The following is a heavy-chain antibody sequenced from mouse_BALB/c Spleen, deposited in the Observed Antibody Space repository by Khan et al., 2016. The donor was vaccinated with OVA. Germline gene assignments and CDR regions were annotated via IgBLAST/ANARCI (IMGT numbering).Heavy chain of an antibody. D-gene: IGHD2-4*01. V-gene: IGHV1S26*01. J-gene: IGHJ3*01. Sequence: QVQLQQSGAELVRPGASVKISCKAFGYTFTNHHINWVKQRPGPGLDWIGYINHYNDYTKSTQKFKGKDTLTVDQSSSTAYMEPSSLTFNDSAVHCGGRAWGLRRNARLSYLGQGTLVTVSA. CDR3: GRAWGLRRNARLSY. CDR2: INHYNDYT. CDR1: GYTFTNHH.